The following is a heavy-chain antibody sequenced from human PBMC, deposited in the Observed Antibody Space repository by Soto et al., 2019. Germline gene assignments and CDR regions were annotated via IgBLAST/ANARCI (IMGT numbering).Heavy chain of an antibody. D-gene: IGHD6-13*01. V-gene: IGHV3-48*03. J-gene: IGHJ5*02. Sequence: GGSLRLSCAASGFTFSSYEMNWVRQAPGKGLEWVSYISSSGSTIYYADSVKGRFTISRDNAKNSLYLQMNSLRAEDTAVYYCTRDASRDSSARGWFDPWGPGTLVTVSS. CDR1: GFTFSSYE. CDR2: ISSSGSTI. CDR3: TRDASRDSSARGWFDP.